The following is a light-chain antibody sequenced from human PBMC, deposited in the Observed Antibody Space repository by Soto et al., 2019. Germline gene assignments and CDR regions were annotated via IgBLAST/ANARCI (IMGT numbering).Light chain of an antibody. CDR2: EVS. Sequence: HSALTQPASVSGSPGQSITISCTGTSSDVGGYNYVSWYQQHPGKAPKLMIYEVSNRPSGVSNRFSGSKSGNTASLTISGLQAEDEADYFCSSYSLSTAYLFGTGTKVTVL. J-gene: IGLJ1*01. CDR3: SSYSLSTAYL. V-gene: IGLV2-14*01. CDR1: SSDVGGYNY.